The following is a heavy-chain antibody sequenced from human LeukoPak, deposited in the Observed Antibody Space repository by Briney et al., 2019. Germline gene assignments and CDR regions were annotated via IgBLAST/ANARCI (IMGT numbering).Heavy chain of an antibody. CDR2: IYYSGST. Sequence: SETLSLTXTVSGGSIRSYYWSWIRQPPGKGLEWIGYIYYSGSTNYNPSLKSRVTISVDTSKNQFSLKLSSVTAADTAVYYCARVALYGYNYYYYYMDVWGKGTTVTVSS. D-gene: IGHD5-18*01. CDR3: ARVALYGYNYYYYYMDV. J-gene: IGHJ6*03. CDR1: GGSIRSYY. V-gene: IGHV4-59*01.